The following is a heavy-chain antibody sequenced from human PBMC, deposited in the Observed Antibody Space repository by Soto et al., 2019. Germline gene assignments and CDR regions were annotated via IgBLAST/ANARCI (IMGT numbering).Heavy chain of an antibody. D-gene: IGHD2-21*02. Sequence: NPSETLSLTCTVSGYSIRNGYYWGWIRQPPGKGLEWIGTIYHSGSTYYNPSLKSRVTISVDASENHFSLKLSSVTAADTAVYYCARVGPYCGGDCYSPPPWGQGILVTVSS. CDR1: GYSIRNGYY. CDR2: IYHSGST. CDR3: ARVGPYCGGDCYSPPP. V-gene: IGHV4-38-2*02. J-gene: IGHJ5*02.